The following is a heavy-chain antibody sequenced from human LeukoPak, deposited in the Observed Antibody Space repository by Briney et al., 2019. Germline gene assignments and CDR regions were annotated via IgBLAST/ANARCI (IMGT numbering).Heavy chain of an antibody. Sequence: AGGSLRLACAASGFTLSSYEMKWGRQAPGKGLEWVSYISSSGSTIYYADSVKGRFTISRDNAKNSLYLQMNSLRAEDTAVYYCAREDYGDYDYDYWGQGTLVTVSS. J-gene: IGHJ4*02. V-gene: IGHV3-48*03. CDR1: GFTLSSYE. CDR3: AREDYGDYDYDY. CDR2: ISSSGSTI. D-gene: IGHD4-17*01.